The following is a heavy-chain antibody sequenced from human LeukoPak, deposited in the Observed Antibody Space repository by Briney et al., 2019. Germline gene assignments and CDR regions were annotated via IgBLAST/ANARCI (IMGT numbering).Heavy chain of an antibody. J-gene: IGHJ6*03. CDR3: ARGALRYFDWLKKDYYYMDV. V-gene: IGHV4-4*02. D-gene: IGHD3-9*01. CDR1: GGSISSSNW. Sequence: SETLSLTCAVSGGSISSSNWWSWVRQPPGKGLEWIGEIYHSGSTNYNPSLKSRVTLSMDTSKNQFSLRLSSVTAADTAVYYCARGALRYFDWLKKDYYYMDVWGKGTTVTISS. CDR2: IYHSGST.